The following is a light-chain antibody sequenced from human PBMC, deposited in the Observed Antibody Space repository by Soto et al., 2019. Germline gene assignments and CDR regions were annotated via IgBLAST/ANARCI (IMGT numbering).Light chain of an antibody. CDR3: CSYAGNSYV. V-gene: IGLV2-11*01. J-gene: IGLJ1*01. Sequence: QSVLTQPASVSGSPGQSITISCTGTSSDVGGYNYVSWYQQHPGKAPKLMIYDVNKRPSGVPDRFSGSKSGNTASLTISGLQAEDEADYYCCSYAGNSYVFGTGTKVTVL. CDR2: DVN. CDR1: SSDVGGYNY.